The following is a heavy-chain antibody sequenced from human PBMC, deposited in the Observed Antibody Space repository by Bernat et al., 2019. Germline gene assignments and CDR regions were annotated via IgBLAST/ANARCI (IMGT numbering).Heavy chain of an antibody. CDR3: ARLPREGPTHY. J-gene: IGHJ4*02. CDR1: GFTFSSYA. Sequence: QVQLVESGGGVVQPGRSLRLSCAASGFTFSSYAMHWVRQAPGKGLEWVAVISYDGSNKYYADSVKGRFTISRDNSKNTLYLQMNSLRAEDTAVYYCARLPREGPTHYWGQGTLVTVSS. V-gene: IGHV3-30-3*01. CDR2: ISYDGSNK.